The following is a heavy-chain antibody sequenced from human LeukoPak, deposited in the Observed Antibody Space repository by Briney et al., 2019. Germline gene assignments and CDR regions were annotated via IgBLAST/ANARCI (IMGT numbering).Heavy chain of an antibody. CDR3: ANRGYSYGYYFDY. CDR2: ISYDGSNK. Sequence: PGGSLRLSCAASGFTFSSYGMHWVRQAPGKGLEWVAVISYDGSNKYYADSVKGRFTISRDNSKSTLYLQMNSLRAEDTVVYYCANRGYSYGYYFDYWGQGTLVTVSS. V-gene: IGHV3-30*18. D-gene: IGHD5-18*01. J-gene: IGHJ4*02. CDR1: GFTFSSYG.